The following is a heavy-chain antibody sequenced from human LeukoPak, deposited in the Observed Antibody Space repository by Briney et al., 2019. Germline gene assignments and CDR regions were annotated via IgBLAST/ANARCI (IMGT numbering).Heavy chain of an antibody. J-gene: IGHJ6*03. CDR1: LDSLSGYS. CDR2: INYGGST. V-gene: IGHV4-34*01. Sequence: SETLSLTCAVYLDSLSGYSWSWIRQPPGKGLEWIGEINYGGSTKYNSSLKSRVTISVDTSKNQFSLKLSSVTAADAAVYYCAGDWGVSARPGYMDVWGKGTTVTVSS. D-gene: IGHD6-6*01. CDR3: AGDWGVSARPGYMDV.